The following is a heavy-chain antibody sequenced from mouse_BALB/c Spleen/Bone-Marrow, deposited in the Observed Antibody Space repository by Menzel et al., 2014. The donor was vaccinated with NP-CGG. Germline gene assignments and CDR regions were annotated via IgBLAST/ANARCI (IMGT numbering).Heavy chain of an antibody. CDR1: GYTFSSYW. V-gene: IGHV1-9*01. CDR2: ILPGSGST. CDR3: ARGLLRPYYAMDY. J-gene: IGHJ4*01. D-gene: IGHD1-2*01. Sequence: QVQLQQPGAELMKPGASVKISCKATGYTFSSYWIEWVKQRPGHGLEWIGEILPGSGSTNYNEKFKGKATFTAATSSNTAYMHLSSLTSEDSAVYYCARGLLRPYYAMDYWGQGTSATVSP.